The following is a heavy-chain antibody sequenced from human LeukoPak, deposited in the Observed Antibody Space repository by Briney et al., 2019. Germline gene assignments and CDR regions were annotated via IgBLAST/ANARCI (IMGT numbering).Heavy chain of an antibody. V-gene: IGHV4-38-2*01. CDR1: GYSIGSGYH. CDR3: ARLLDNDSSGDPDTFDM. Sequence: PSETLSLTCAVSGYSIGSGYHWGWIRQPPGKGLEWIAFIHYSGRTKYNPSLQSRVTISIDTSENNFSLKLTSVTAADTAVYYCARLLDNDSSGDPDTFDMWGQGTVVSVSS. CDR2: IHYSGRT. D-gene: IGHD3-22*01. J-gene: IGHJ3*02.